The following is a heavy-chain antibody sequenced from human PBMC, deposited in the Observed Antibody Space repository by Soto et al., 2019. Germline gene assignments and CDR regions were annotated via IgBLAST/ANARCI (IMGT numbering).Heavy chain of an antibody. CDR3: VKDRDSNSWPSRDV. J-gene: IGHJ6*02. V-gene: IGHV1-18*01. CDR2: ISPNSGNT. D-gene: IGHD3-22*01. CDR1: GYTFTRNG. Sequence: QVHLVQSGAEVKKPGASVNVSCKTSGYTFTRNGISWVRQAPGQGLEWMGWISPNSGNTKYAQKLQGRVIMTTDTSTSTAHMELRSLRSDDTAVYYCVKDRDSNSWPSRDVWGPGTTVTVSS.